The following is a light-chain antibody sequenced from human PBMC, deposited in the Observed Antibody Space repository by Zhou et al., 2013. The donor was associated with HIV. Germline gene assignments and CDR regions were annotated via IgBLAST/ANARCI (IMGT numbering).Light chain of an antibody. CDR3: QQYGSSLSLT. V-gene: IGKV3-20*01. Sequence: EIVLTQSPGTLSLSPGERATLSCRASQSVSSSYLAWYQQKPGQAPRLLIYGASSRATGIPDRFSGSGSGTDFTLTISRLEPEDFAVYYCQQYGSSLSLTFGGGTKVGSN. CDR1: QSVSSSY. J-gene: IGKJ4*01. CDR2: GAS.